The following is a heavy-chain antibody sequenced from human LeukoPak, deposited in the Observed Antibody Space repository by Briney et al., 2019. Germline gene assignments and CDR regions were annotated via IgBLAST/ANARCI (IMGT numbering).Heavy chain of an antibody. CDR2: ICCNSGAI. D-gene: IGHD1-26*01. Sequence: GGSLRLSCTASGFTFRSYSMNWVRQAPGRGLEWVSFICCNSGAIVYADSVKGRFTIARDNVMNSVYLQMNSLRAEDTAVYYCARDRGGSYTPLDFWGQGVLVTVSS. V-gene: IGHV3-48*04. CDR1: GFTFRSYS. J-gene: IGHJ4*02. CDR3: ARDRGGSYTPLDF.